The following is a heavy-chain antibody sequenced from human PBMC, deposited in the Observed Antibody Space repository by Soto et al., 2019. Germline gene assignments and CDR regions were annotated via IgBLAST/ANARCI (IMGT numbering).Heavy chain of an antibody. CDR2: INHSGST. J-gene: IGHJ4*02. CDR3: ARGRYSGSYYGSFYFDY. D-gene: IGHD1-26*01. V-gene: IGHV4-34*01. CDR1: GGSFSGYY. Sequence: LSLTCAVYGGSFSGYYWSWIRQPPGKGLEWIGEINHSGSTNYNPSLKSRVTISVDTSKNQFSLKLSSVTAADTAVYYCARGRYSGSYYGSFYFDYWGQGTLVTVSS.